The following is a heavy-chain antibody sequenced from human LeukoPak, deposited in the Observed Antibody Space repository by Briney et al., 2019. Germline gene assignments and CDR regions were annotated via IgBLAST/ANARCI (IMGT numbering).Heavy chain of an antibody. V-gene: IGHV3-15*01. CDR1: GFTFSNAW. J-gene: IGHJ4*02. Sequence: GGPLILSCAASGFTFSNAWMNWVRQAPGKGLEWVGRFKTKTDDGATDYAAPVKGRFTISRDDSIDTLYLQMNSLKTEDTAVYYCTCTQGDDFWSGFQGWGQGTLVTVSS. CDR3: TCTQGDDFWSGFQG. CDR2: FKTKTDDGAT. D-gene: IGHD3-3*01.